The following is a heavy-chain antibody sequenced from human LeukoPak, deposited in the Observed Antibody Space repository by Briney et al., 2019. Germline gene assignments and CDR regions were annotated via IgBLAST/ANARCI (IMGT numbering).Heavy chain of an antibody. Sequence: PSETLSLTCSVSGASISSGSNYWGWIRQPPGKTLEWIGSIYSSGSTYYNPSLKSRVIIIIDTPKNHFSLTLSSVTAADTTVYYCATERITIFGVVIPVTRFDPWGQGTLVTVSS. D-gene: IGHD3-3*01. V-gene: IGHV4-39*07. CDR1: GASISSGSNY. CDR2: IYSSGST. J-gene: IGHJ5*02. CDR3: ATERITIFGVVIPVTRFDP.